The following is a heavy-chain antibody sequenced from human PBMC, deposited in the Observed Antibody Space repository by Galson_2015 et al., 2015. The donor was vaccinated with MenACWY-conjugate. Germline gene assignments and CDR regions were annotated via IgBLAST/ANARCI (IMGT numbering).Heavy chain of an antibody. D-gene: IGHD3-22*01. Sequence: SLRLSCAASGFTFSSYSMNWVRQAPGKGLEWVSYISSSSSTIYYADSVKGRFTISRVNAKNSLYLQMNSLRAEDTAVYYCARDEDYYDSSGYSLPFDYWGQGTLVTVSS. J-gene: IGHJ4*02. CDR3: ARDEDYYDSSGYSLPFDY. V-gene: IGHV3-48*04. CDR1: GFTFSSYS. CDR2: ISSSSSTI.